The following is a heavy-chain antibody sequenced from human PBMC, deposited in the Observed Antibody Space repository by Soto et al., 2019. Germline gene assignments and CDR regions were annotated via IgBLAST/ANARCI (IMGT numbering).Heavy chain of an antibody. D-gene: IGHD1-1*01. Sequence: SGPTLVNPTQTLTLTCTFSGFSLNTSGVGVGWIRQPPGKALECLALIYWDDDKRYSPSLKTRLTITKDTSNNQVVLTMTNMDPVGTATYYCAHRRYPYYFDYWGQGTLVTVSS. V-gene: IGHV2-5*02. CDR3: AHRRYPYYFDY. CDR1: GFSLNTSGVG. CDR2: IYWDDDK. J-gene: IGHJ4*02.